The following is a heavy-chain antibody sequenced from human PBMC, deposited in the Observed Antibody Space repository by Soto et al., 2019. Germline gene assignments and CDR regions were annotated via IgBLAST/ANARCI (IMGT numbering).Heavy chain of an antibody. J-gene: IGHJ5*02. CDR1: GRSISSGDYY. CDR2: IYYSGST. V-gene: IGHV4-30-4*01. D-gene: IGHD2-15*01. CDR3: ARGSPADNWFDP. Sequence: SETLSLTCTVSGRSISSGDYYWSWIRQPPGKGLEWIGYIYYSGSTYYNPSLKSRVTISVDTSKNQFSLKLSSVTAADTAVYYCARGSPADNWFDPWGQGTLGTVSS.